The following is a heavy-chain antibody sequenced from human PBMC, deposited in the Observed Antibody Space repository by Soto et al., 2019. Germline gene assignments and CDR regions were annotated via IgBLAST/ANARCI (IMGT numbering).Heavy chain of an antibody. CDR3: ARDWGYSGYDYV. D-gene: IGHD5-12*01. Sequence: SETLSLTCTVSGGSISSGGYYWSWIRQHPGKGLEWIGYIYYSGSAYYNPSLKSRVTISVDTSKNQFSLKLSSVTAADTAVYDCARDWGYSGYDYVWGKGTTVTVSS. CDR1: GGSISSGGYY. V-gene: IGHV4-31*03. CDR2: IYYSGSA. J-gene: IGHJ6*04.